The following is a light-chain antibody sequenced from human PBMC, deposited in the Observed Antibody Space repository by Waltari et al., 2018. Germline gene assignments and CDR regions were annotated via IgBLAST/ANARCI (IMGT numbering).Light chain of an antibody. CDR2: WAS. CDR3: QQYYRTPRT. Sequence: DIVMTQYPDSLAVSLGERATINCKSSQSVLFSSNSWNYLAWYQQKPGQPPKLLFYWASTRESGVPARFSGSGSGTDFTLTISSLQAEDVAVYYCQQYYRTPRTFGQGTKVEI. V-gene: IGKV4-1*01. CDR1: QSVLFSSNSWNY. J-gene: IGKJ1*01.